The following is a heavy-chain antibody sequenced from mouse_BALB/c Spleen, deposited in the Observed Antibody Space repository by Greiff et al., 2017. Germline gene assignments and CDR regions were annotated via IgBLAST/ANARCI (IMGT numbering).Heavy chain of an antibody. J-gene: IGHJ4*01. CDR1: GYSITSDYA. Sequence: VQLKESGPGLVKPSQSLSLTCTVTGYSITSDYAWNWIRQFPGNQLEWMGYISYSGSTSYNPSLKSRISITRDTSKNQFFLQLNSVTTEDTATYYCARRKEFYYAMDYWGQGTSVTVSS. CDR3: ARRKEFYYAMDY. V-gene: IGHV3-2*02. CDR2: ISYSGST.